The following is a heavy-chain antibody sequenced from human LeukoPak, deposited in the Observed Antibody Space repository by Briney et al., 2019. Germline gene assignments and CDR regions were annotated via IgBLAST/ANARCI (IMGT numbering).Heavy chain of an antibody. V-gene: IGHV3-7*01. Sequence: GGSLRLSCAVSGFTFSSYWMSWVRQAPGKGLEWVANVKQDGSEKYYVDSVKGRFTISRDNAKNSLYLQMNSLRAEDTAVYYCARDKILYYYDSSGGFDYWGQGTLVTVSS. CDR3: ARDKILYYYDSSGGFDY. J-gene: IGHJ4*02. CDR1: GFTFSSYW. CDR2: VKQDGSEK. D-gene: IGHD3-22*01.